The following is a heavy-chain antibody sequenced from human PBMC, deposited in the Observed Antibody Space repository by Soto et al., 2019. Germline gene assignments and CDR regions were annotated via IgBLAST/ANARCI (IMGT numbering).Heavy chain of an antibody. V-gene: IGHV4-61*05. D-gene: IGHD6-13*01. CDR1: GDSISSNSHY. CDR3: ARGKYSSSWYYFDY. CDR2: IYYSGST. Sequence: SETLSLTCTVSGDSISSNSHYWGWIRQPPGKGLEWIGYIYYSGSTNYNPSLKSRVTISVDTSKNQFSLKLSSVTAADTAVYYCARGKYSSSWYYFDYWGQGTLVTVSS. J-gene: IGHJ4*02.